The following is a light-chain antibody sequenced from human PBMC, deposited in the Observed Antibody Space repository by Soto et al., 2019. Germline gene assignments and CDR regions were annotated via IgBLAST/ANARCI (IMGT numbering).Light chain of an antibody. V-gene: IGLV2-14*01. CDR3: CSFTTTSTHV. CDR2: EVN. Sequence: QSALTQPASLSGSPGQSITISCTGTSRDIGAYDYVSCFQQHPGKAPKLMISEVNNRPSGVSNRFSVSKSGNTSYLTISGLHVEDDAEYCCCSFTTTSTHVFGTGTKVTVL. CDR1: SRDIGAYDY. J-gene: IGLJ1*01.